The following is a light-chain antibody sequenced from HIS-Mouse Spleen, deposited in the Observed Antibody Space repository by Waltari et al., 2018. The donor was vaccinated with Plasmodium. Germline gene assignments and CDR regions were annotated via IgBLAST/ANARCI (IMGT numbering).Light chain of an antibody. CDR2: GAS. CDR1: QSVRSN. CDR3: QQYNNWSFT. J-gene: IGKJ3*01. Sequence: TVGKQSPATLSASAGERATRPRRASQSVRSNLAWYQQKPGQAPRLLIYGASTRATGIPARFSGSGSGTEFTLTISSLQSEDFAVYYCQQYNNWSFTFGPGTKVDIK. V-gene: IGKV3-15*01.